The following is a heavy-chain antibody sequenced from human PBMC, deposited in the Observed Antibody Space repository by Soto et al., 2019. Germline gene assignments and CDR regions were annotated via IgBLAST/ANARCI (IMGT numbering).Heavy chain of an antibody. Sequence: QVQLQESGPGLVKPSETLSLTCTVSGGSISSYYWSWIRQPPGKGLEWIGYIYYSGSTTYNTSLKSRVTISVDTSKNQSSLKLSSVTAADTAVYYCARHHDSWGQGTLVTVSS. CDR3: ARHHDS. V-gene: IGHV4-59*08. J-gene: IGHJ4*02. CDR2: IYYSGST. CDR1: GGSISSYY.